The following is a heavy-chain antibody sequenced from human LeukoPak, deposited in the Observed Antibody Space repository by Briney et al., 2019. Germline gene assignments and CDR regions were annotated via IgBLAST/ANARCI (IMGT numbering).Heavy chain of an antibody. V-gene: IGHV4-34*08. CDR1: GFTFSNFN. CDR2: INHSGST. D-gene: IGHD5-12*01. Sequence: GSLRLSCAASGFTFSNFNMNWVRQAPGKGLEWIGEINHSGSTNYNPSLKSRVTISVDTSKNQFSLKLSSVTAADTAVYYCAGYDQRSFDYWGQGTLVTVSS. CDR3: AGYDQRSFDY. J-gene: IGHJ4*02.